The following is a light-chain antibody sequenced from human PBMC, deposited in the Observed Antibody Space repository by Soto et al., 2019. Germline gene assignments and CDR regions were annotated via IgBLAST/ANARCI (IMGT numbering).Light chain of an antibody. V-gene: IGKV1-39*01. CDR2: GAS. Sequence: DIQMTQSPSSLSTSVGERVTITCQASQDISNSLNWYQQKPGKPPKLLIYGASTLQIGAPSRFSGGGFGSDFTLIISSLQPEDFASYYCQQTYISPPTFGGETKVEIK. J-gene: IGKJ4*01. CDR1: QDISNS. CDR3: QQTYISPPT.